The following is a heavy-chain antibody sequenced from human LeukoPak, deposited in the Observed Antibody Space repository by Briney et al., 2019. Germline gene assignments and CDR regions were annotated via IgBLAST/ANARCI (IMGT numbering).Heavy chain of an antibody. CDR1: GGSISSNY. V-gene: IGHV4-39*01. CDR2: ISNSGRT. D-gene: IGHD2-21*01. CDR3: TRNSGTSSLDY. Sequence: SETLSLTCTVSGGSISSNYWVWIRQPPGKGLKWLGTISNSGRTYYNPSLKSRVTISLDTTKNQFSLNLSYVTATDTAVYYCTRNSGTSSLDYWRRGTLVTVSS. J-gene: IGHJ4*02.